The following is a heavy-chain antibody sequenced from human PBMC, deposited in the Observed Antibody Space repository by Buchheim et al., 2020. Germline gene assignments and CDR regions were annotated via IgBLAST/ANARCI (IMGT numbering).Heavy chain of an antibody. CDR3: ARGGTVPYYYYGMDV. D-gene: IGHD4-17*01. Sequence: QLQLRESGSGLMKPSQTLSLTCTVSGGSVSSDGYSWSWIRQPPGKGLEWIGYIHHSGGTDYNPSLKSRVTISVDRSKNQFSLKLTSVTAVDTAAYYCARGGTVPYYYYGMDVWGQGTT. V-gene: IGHV4-30-2*01. CDR1: GGSVSSDGYS. CDR2: IHHSGGT. J-gene: IGHJ6*02.